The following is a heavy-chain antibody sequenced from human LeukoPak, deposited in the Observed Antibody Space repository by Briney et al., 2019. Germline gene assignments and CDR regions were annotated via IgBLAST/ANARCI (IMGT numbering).Heavy chain of an antibody. CDR2: IKQDGSEK. CDR3: AREISSWYRTEGRFDP. CDR1: GFTFSNYW. D-gene: IGHD6-13*01. J-gene: IGHJ5*02. V-gene: IGHV3-7*01. Sequence: GGSLRLSCAASGFTFSNYWMSWVRQAPGKGLEWVANIKQDGSEKYYVDSVKGQFTISRDNAKNSLYLQMNSLRAEDTAVYYCAREISSWYRTEGRFDPWGQGTLVTVSS.